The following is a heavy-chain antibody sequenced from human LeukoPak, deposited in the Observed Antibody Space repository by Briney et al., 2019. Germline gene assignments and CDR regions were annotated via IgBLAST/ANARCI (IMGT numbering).Heavy chain of an antibody. V-gene: IGHV3-23*01. Sequence: GGSLRLSCAASGFTFSSYAMSWVRQAPGKGLEWVSAISGSGGSTYYADSVKGRFTISRDNSKNTLYLQMNSLRAEDTAVYYCEKLTYGSGSYSRYYYYYMDVWGKGTTVTVSS. D-gene: IGHD3-10*01. J-gene: IGHJ6*03. CDR2: ISGSGGST. CDR3: EKLTYGSGSYSRYYYYYMDV. CDR1: GFTFSSYA.